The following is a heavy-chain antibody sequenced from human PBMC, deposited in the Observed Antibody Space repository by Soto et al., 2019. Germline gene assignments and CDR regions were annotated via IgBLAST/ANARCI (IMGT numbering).Heavy chain of an antibody. D-gene: IGHD3-22*01. CDR3: AKSADYYDSSGYWLGFDY. Sequence: GGSLRLSCAASGFTFSSYAMSWVRQAPGKGLEWVSAISGSGGSTYYADSVKGRFTISRDNSKNTLYLQMNSLRAEDTAVYYCAKSADYYDSSGYWLGFDYWGQGTLVTVSS. CDR1: GFTFSSYA. J-gene: IGHJ4*02. CDR2: ISGSGGST. V-gene: IGHV3-23*01.